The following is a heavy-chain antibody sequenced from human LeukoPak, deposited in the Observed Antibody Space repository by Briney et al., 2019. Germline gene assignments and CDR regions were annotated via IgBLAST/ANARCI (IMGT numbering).Heavy chain of an antibody. Sequence: SETLSLTCTVSGGSISNYYWSWIRQSAGKGLEWIGRIYSSGNTNYKPSLESRVTMSVDTSKNQFSLKLSSVTAADTAVYYCARGSYASGFWVDYWGQGTLVTVSS. CDR1: GGSISNYY. V-gene: IGHV4-4*07. CDR3: ARGSYASGFWVDY. D-gene: IGHD6-19*01. CDR2: IYSSGNT. J-gene: IGHJ4*02.